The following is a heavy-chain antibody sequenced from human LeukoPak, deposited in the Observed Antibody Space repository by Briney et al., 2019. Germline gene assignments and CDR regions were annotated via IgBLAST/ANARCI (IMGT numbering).Heavy chain of an antibody. J-gene: IGHJ2*01. CDR1: GFTFSSYS. V-gene: IGHV3-48*04. CDR2: ITSSDSTI. D-gene: IGHD3-3*01. CDR3: ARGDFWSGYWYFDL. Sequence: PGGSLRLSCAASGFTFSSYSMNWVRQAPGKGLEWVSYITSSDSTIYYADSVKGRFTISRDNAKNSLYLQMHSLRAEDTAVYYCARGDFWSGYWYFDLWGRGTLVTVSS.